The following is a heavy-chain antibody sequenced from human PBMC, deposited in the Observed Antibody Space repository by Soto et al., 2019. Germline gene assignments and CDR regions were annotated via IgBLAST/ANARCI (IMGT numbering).Heavy chain of an antibody. CDR3: ARGHGDYYYYYMDV. CDR1: GGTFSSYT. V-gene: IGHV1-69*02. Sequence: QVQLVQSGAEVKKPGSSVKVSCKASGGTFSSYTISWVRQAPGQGLEWMGRIIPILGIANYAQKFQGRVTITADKSTSTAYMELSSLRSEDTAVYYCARGHGDYYYYYMDVWDKGTTVTVSS. D-gene: IGHD4-17*01. J-gene: IGHJ6*03. CDR2: IIPILGIA.